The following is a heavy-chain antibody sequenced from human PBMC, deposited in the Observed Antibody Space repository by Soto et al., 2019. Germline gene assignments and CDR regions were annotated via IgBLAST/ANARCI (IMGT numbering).Heavy chain of an antibody. D-gene: IGHD4-17*01. Sequence: ASVKVSCKTSGYTFTSFAFHWVRQAPGQRLEWMGWINAGTGNTTFSQSFQGRVTITRDTSASTVYMELGSLRSEDTAVYFCARFYGNTHYWGQGTQVTVSS. CDR3: ARFYGNTHY. V-gene: IGHV1-3*01. J-gene: IGHJ4*02. CDR1: GYTFTSFA. CDR2: INAGTGNT.